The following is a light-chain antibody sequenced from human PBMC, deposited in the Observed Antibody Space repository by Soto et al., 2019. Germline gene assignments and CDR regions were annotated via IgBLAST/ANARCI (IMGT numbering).Light chain of an antibody. CDR1: SSDVGGYNY. CDR2: DDI. J-gene: IGLJ1*01. Sequence: QSVLTQPRSVSGSPGQSVTISCTGTSSDVGGYNYVSWYQQHPGKAPKLMIYDDIKRPSGVPDRFSGSKSGNTASLTISGLQADDEADYYCCSYAGSDVFGAGTKLTVL. CDR3: CSYAGSDV. V-gene: IGLV2-11*01.